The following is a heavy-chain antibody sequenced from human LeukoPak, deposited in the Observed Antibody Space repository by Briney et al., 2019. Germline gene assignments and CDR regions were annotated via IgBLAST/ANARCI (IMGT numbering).Heavy chain of an antibody. CDR3: ARGRLSYLAVYYFDY. Sequence: SETLSLTCSVSGGSIRSYYWSWIRQPPGKGLEWIGYIYYSGSTNYNPSLKSRVAISVDTSKNQFSLKLSSVTAADTAVYYCARGRLSYLAVYYFDYWGQGTLVTVSS. V-gene: IGHV4-59*01. CDR1: GGSIRSYY. CDR2: IYYSGST. D-gene: IGHD1-26*01. J-gene: IGHJ4*02.